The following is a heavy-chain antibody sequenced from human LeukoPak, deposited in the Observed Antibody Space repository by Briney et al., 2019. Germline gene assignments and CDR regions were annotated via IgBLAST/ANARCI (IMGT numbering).Heavy chain of an antibody. J-gene: IGHJ3*02. Sequence: PGGSLRLSCAASGFTFSSYAMHWVRQAPGKGLEWVAVMSYAGSNKFYADSVKGRFAISRDNSKNTLYLQMDSLRAEDTAVYYCAKTKVGTGLDALDIWGQGTMVTVSS. CDR1: GFTFSSYA. CDR2: MSYAGSNK. CDR3: AKTKVGTGLDALDI. V-gene: IGHV3-30-3*02. D-gene: IGHD2-21*02.